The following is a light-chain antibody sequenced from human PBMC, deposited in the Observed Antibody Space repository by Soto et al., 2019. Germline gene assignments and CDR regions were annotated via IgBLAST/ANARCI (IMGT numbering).Light chain of an antibody. J-gene: IGLJ2*01. V-gene: IGLV9-49*01. CDR3: GADHGSGSNFVRV. Sequence: QLVLTQPPSASASLGASVTLTCTLSSGYSNYKVDWYQQRPGKGPRFVMRVGTGGIVGSKGDGIPDRFSGLGSGLNRYLTIKNIQEEDESDYHCGADHGSGSNFVRVFGGGTKVTVL. CDR2: VGTGGIVG. CDR1: SGYSNYK.